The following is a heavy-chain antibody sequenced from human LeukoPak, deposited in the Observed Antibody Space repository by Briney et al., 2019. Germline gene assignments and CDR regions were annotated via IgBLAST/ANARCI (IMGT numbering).Heavy chain of an antibody. CDR1: GDTFTSSG. CDR3: AREGAGPYSSSWYDY. D-gene: IGHD6-13*01. J-gene: IGHJ4*02. CDR2: ISAYNGNT. Sequence: ASVKVSRKASGDTFTSSGISWVRQAPGQGLEWMGWISAYNGNTNYAQKLQGRVTMTTDTSTSTAYMELRSLRSDDTAVYYCAREGAGPYSSSWYDYWGQGTLVTVSS. V-gene: IGHV1-18*01.